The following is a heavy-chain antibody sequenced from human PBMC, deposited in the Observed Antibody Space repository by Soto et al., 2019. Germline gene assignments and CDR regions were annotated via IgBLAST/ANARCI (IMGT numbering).Heavy chain of an antibody. D-gene: IGHD2-21*02. CDR1: GGTFTSYA. J-gene: IGHJ1*01. Sequence: QVQLVQSGAEVKKPGSSVKVSCKASGGTFTSYAISWVRKAPGQGLEWMGGIIPIFGTANNAQKFQGRVTITADESTSTAYMELSSMRSEDTAVYYCARDRRAVVTATEFQHWGQGTLVTVSS. CDR3: ARDRRAVVTATEFQH. V-gene: IGHV1-69*01. CDR2: IIPIFGTA.